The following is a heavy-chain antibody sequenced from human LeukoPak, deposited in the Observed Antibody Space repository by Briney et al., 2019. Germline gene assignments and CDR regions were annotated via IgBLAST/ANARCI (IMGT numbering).Heavy chain of an antibody. CDR2: IHTSGNT. CDR3: VRGWNGDYFDY. J-gene: IGHJ4*02. V-gene: IGHV4-61*02. CDR1: GDSINSGNYY. D-gene: IGHD1-1*01. Sequence: SETLSLTCIVSGDSINSGNYYWTWLRQPAGKELEWIGRIHTSGNTNYSPSLKSRVTISRDTSKNQFSLRLTSVTAADTAVYYCVRGWNGDYFDYWGQGTLVTVSS.